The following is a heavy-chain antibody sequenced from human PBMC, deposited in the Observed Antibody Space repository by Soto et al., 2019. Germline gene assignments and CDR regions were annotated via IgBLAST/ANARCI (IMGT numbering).Heavy chain of an antibody. J-gene: IGHJ4*02. Sequence: QVQLVQSGAEEKKPGASVKVSCKASGYTFTGYAMHWVRQAPGQRLEWMGWINAGNGNTKYSQKFQGRGTITRDTSATTAYMERSSLRSEDTAVYYCARAVAVAADFDYWGQGTLVTVSS. CDR1: GYTFTGYA. D-gene: IGHD6-19*01. V-gene: IGHV1-3*05. CDR2: INAGNGNT. CDR3: ARAVAVAADFDY.